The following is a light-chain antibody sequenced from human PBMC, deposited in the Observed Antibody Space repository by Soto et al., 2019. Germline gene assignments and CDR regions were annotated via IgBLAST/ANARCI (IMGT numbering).Light chain of an antibody. Sequence: QSVLNQPPSASGTPGQRVIISCSGSTSNIGSNYVYWYQQRPGEAPKLIISEVRNRPSGISYRFTGSKSGNTASLTISGLQAEDEADYYCSSYTTSSTLVFGGGTKLTVL. CDR1: TSNIGSNY. CDR3: SSYTTSSTLV. V-gene: IGLV2-14*01. J-gene: IGLJ3*02. CDR2: EVR.